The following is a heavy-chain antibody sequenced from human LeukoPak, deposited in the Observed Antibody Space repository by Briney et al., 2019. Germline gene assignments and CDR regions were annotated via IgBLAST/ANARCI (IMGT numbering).Heavy chain of an antibody. V-gene: IGHV3-7*01. Sequence: GGSLRLSCAASGFTFSSYWMSWVRQAPGKGMEWVANIKQDGSEKYYVDSVKGRFTISRDNAKNSLYLQMNSLRAEDMAVYYCARGYCGGDCYGDWGQGTLVTVSS. D-gene: IGHD2-21*02. CDR1: GFTFSSYW. J-gene: IGHJ1*01. CDR2: IKQDGSEK. CDR3: ARGYCGGDCYGD.